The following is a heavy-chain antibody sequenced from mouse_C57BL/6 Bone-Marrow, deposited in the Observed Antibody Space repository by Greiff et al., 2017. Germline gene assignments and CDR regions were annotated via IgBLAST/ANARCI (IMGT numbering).Heavy chain of an antibody. CDR2: FLPGSGSP. Sequence: QVQLQQSGAELMKPGASVKLSCKATGYTFTGYWIEWVKQRPGHGLEWIGEFLPGSGSPNSNEKFKGKATFTADTSSNTAYMQLSSLTTEDSASYYCARVGGYGNGDYWGQGTTLTVSS. J-gene: IGHJ2*01. CDR3: ARVGGYGNGDY. CDR1: GYTFTGYW. D-gene: IGHD2-1*01. V-gene: IGHV1-9*01.